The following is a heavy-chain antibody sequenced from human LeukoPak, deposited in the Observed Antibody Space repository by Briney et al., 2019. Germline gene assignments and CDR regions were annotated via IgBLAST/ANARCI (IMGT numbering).Heavy chain of an antibody. Sequence: GRSLRLSCAASGFTFSSYAMHWVRQAPGKGLEWVAVISYDGSNKYYADSVKGRFTISRDNSKNTLYLHMNSLRAEDTAVYYCARDLTGVPAAIRDYYYGMDVWGQGTTVTVSS. CDR1: GFTFSSYA. D-gene: IGHD2-2*01. J-gene: IGHJ6*02. CDR3: ARDLTGVPAAIRDYYYGMDV. CDR2: ISYDGSNK. V-gene: IGHV3-30*04.